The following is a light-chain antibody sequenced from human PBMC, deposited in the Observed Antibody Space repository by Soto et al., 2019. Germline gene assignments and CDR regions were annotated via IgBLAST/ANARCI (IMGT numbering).Light chain of an antibody. J-gene: IGKJ1*01. CDR1: QSISSW. V-gene: IGKV1-5*03. CDR2: QAS. CDR3: QHYNSYSPWG. Sequence: DIQMTQSPSTLSASVGDRVTITCRASQSISSWLAWYQQKPGKAPKLLIYQASSLESGVPSRLSGSGSGTEFTLPISSLQPDDVATYYCQHYNSYSPWGFGQGTKVEIK.